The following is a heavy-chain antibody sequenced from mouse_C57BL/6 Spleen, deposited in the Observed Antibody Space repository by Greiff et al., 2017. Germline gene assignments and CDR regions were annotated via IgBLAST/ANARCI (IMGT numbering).Heavy chain of an antibody. CDR2: IDPENGDT. D-gene: IGHD2-2*01. Sequence: EVQVVESGAELVRPGASVKLSCTASGFNIKDDYMHWVKQRPEQGLEWIGWIDPENGDTEYASKFQGKATITADTSSNTAYLQLSSLTSEDTAVYYCRGLRRDYFDYWGQGTTLTVSS. V-gene: IGHV14-4*01. CDR1: GFNIKDDY. CDR3: RGLRRDYFDY. J-gene: IGHJ2*01.